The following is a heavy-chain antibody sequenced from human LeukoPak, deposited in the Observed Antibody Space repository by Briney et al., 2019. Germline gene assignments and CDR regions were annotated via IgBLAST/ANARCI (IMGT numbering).Heavy chain of an antibody. D-gene: IGHD2-2*01. CDR3: AKCLVGSNWYGP. CDR1: GFTFSRYW. Sequence: PGGSLRLSCAASGFTFSRYWMTWVRQAPGKGLEWVANIKEDGSERYYVESVKGRFTISRDNARNSLYLQMNSLRAEDTAVYYCAKCLVGSNWYGPWGQGTLVTVSS. V-gene: IGHV3-7*01. J-gene: IGHJ5*02. CDR2: IKEDGSER.